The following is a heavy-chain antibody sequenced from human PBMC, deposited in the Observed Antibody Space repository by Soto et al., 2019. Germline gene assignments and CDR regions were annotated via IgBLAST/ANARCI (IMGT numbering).Heavy chain of an antibody. Sequence: QLVASGGGVIQPGTSLRLSCSASGFTFSSYAMHWVRQAPGKGLKWVGVISYDGRNKYYADSVKGRFTISRDNSKNTVYLQMYSLTIEDTAVYYCAKDPYGDYNWLDPWGQGTLVTVSS. V-gene: IGHV3-30*18. D-gene: IGHD4-17*01. J-gene: IGHJ5*02. CDR3: AKDPYGDYNWLDP. CDR2: ISYDGRNK. CDR1: GFTFSSYA.